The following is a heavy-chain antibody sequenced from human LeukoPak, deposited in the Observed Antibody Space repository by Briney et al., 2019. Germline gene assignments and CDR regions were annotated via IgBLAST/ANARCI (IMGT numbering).Heavy chain of an antibody. CDR2: INPSGGST. CDR3: ARDPPYCSGGSCYSSYYFDY. Sequence: ASVKVSCKASGYTFTSYYMHWVRQAPGQGLEWMGIINPSGGSTSYAQKFQGRVTMTRDMSTSTVYMELSSLRSEDTAVYYCARDPPYCSGGSCYSSYYFDYWGQGTLVTVSS. V-gene: IGHV1-46*01. J-gene: IGHJ4*02. CDR1: GYTFTSYY. D-gene: IGHD2-15*01.